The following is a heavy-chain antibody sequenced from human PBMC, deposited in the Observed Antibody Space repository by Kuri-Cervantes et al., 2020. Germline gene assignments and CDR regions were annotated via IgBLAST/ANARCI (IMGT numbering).Heavy chain of an antibody. CDR2: INPNSGGT. CDR3: ARSAIAVAGAGNDAFDI. V-gene: IGHV1-2*04. CDR1: GDTFTGYY. Sequence: ASVKVSCKASGDTFTGYYIHWVRQAPGQGLEWMGWINPNSGGTNFAQKFQGWVTMTRDTSISTAYMELSRLRSDYTAVYYCARSAIAVAGAGNDAFDIWGQGTMVTVSS. J-gene: IGHJ3*02. D-gene: IGHD6-19*01.